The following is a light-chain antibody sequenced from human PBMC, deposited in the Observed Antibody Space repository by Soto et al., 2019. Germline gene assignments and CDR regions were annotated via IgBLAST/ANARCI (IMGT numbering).Light chain of an antibody. CDR3: SSYTSPGV. Sequence: QSALTQPAYVSGSPGQSITISCTGTSSDVGGYNYVSWYQQHPGKAPKLMIYDVSNRPSGVSNRFSGSKSGNTASLTISGLQAEDEADYYCSSYTSPGVFGTGTKVTVL. V-gene: IGLV2-14*01. J-gene: IGLJ1*01. CDR2: DVS. CDR1: SSDVGGYNY.